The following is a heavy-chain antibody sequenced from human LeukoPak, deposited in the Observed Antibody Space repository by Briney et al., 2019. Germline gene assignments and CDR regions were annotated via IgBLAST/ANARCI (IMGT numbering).Heavy chain of an antibody. V-gene: IGHV1-8*01. D-gene: IGHD5-12*01. J-gene: IGHJ4*02. CDR1: GYTFTTYD. CDR3: ARGVATNY. CDR2: MNCNTGDT. Sequence: ASVKVSCKASGYTFTTYDINWVRQAPGQGLEWMGWMNCNTGDTGYAQKFQGRLTMTSDTSITTAYMELTSLTSEDTAVYFCARGVATNYRGQGTLVTVSS.